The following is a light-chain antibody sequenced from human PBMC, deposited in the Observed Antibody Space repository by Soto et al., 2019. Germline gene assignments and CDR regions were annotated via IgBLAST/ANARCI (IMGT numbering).Light chain of an antibody. V-gene: IGLV2-11*01. J-gene: IGLJ1*01. Sequence: QSVLTQPHSVSGSPGQSVTISCTGTTSDVGRYNYVSWYQHHPGKAPKPVVYDVFKRPSGVPDRFSGSKSGNTASLTISGFQAEDEADYYCCSCADNYLYFFGGGTKVTAL. CDR2: DVF. CDR1: TSDVGRYNY. CDR3: CSCADNYLYF.